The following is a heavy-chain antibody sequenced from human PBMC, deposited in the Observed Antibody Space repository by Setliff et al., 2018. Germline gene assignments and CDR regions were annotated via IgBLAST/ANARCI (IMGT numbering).Heavy chain of an antibody. J-gene: IGHJ3*02. CDR3: ARGGRLRWFGEFPEGGFDI. V-gene: IGHV4-34*01. D-gene: IGHD3-10*01. Sequence: SETLSLTCAAYGGSFSGYYWSWIRQPPGKGLEWIGEINHSGSTNYNPSLKSRVTISVDTYKNQFSLKLSSVTAADTAVYYCARGGRLRWFGEFPEGGFDIWGQGTMVTVSS. CDR1: GGSFSGYY. CDR2: INHSGST.